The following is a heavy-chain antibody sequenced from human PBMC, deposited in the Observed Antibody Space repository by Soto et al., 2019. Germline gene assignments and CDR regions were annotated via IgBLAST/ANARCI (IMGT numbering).Heavy chain of an antibody. Sequence: PGGSLRLSCAASGFTFSSYSMNWVRQAPGKGLEWVSSISSTSSYIFYADSVNGRFTISRDNAKNSLFLQMNSLRAEDTAVYYCARTDCSSTSCRNLYYYGMDVWGQGTTVTVSS. CDR2: ISSTSSYI. V-gene: IGHV3-21*01. CDR3: ARTDCSSTSCRNLYYYGMDV. J-gene: IGHJ6*02. D-gene: IGHD2-2*01. CDR1: GFTFSSYS.